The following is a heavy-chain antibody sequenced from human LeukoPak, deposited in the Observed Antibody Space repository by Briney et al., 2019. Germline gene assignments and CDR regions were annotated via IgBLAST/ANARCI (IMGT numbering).Heavy chain of an antibody. V-gene: IGHV3-48*01. D-gene: IGHD6-13*01. CDR1: GFTFSSYS. CDR2: ISSSSSTI. J-gene: IGHJ4*02. Sequence: LAGGSLRLSCAASGFTFSSYSMNWVRQAPGKGLEWVSYISSSSSTIYYADSVKGRFTISRDNAKNSLYLQMNSLRAEDTALYYCARVRSSVAAARVFDYWGQGTLVTVSS. CDR3: ARVRSSVAAARVFDY.